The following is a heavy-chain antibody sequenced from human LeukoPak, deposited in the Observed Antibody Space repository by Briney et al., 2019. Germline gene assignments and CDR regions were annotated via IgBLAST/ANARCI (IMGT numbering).Heavy chain of an antibody. D-gene: IGHD3-10*01. CDR3: ARALDPYYHGSGSYYFDY. CDR2: IYYSGST. V-gene: IGHV4-59*01. Sequence: SETLSLTCAVYGGSFSSYYWGWIRQPPGKGLEWIGYIYYSGSTNYNPSLKSRVTISVDTSKNQFSLKLSSVTAADTAVYYCARALDPYYHGSGSYYFDYWGQGTLVAVSS. CDR1: GGSFSSYY. J-gene: IGHJ4*02.